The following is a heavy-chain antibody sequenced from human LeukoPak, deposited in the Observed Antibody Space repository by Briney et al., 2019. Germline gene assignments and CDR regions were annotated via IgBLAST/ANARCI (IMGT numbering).Heavy chain of an antibody. D-gene: IGHD3-16*02. CDR1: GFTFSSYW. CDR3: AREGASESYYDYVWGSYRQNDAFDI. CDR2: IKQDGSEK. Sequence: GGSLRLSCLDSGFTFSSYWMSWVRQAPGKGLEWVANIKQDGSEKYYVDSVKGRFTISRDNAKNSLYLQMNSLRAEDTAVYYCAREGASESYYDYVWGSYRQNDAFDIWGQGTMVTVSS. J-gene: IGHJ3*02. V-gene: IGHV3-7*01.